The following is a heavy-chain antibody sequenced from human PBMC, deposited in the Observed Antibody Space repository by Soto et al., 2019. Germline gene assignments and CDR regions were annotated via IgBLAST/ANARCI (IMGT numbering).Heavy chain of an antibody. Sequence: QVQLQESGPGLVKPSETLSLTCTVSGGSISSYYWSWIRQPPGKGLEWIGYIYYSGSTNYNPSLKSRVTISVDTSKNQFSLKLSSVTAADTAVYYCARTASGTYYDFGSGYPPKGYFDLWGRGTLVTVSS. V-gene: IGHV4-59*01. CDR1: GGSISSYY. CDR2: IYYSGST. J-gene: IGHJ2*01. D-gene: IGHD3-3*01. CDR3: ARTASGTYYDFGSGYPPKGYFDL.